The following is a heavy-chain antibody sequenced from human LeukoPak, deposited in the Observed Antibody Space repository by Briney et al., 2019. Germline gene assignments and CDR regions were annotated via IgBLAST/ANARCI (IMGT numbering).Heavy chain of an antibody. CDR1: GDSISSYH. CDR2: IYTSGGT. D-gene: IGHD6-6*01. CDR3: ARLTRLSTSPDRYYLDY. V-gene: IGHV4-4*09. J-gene: IGHJ4*02. Sequence: PSETLSLTCTVSGDSISSYHWSWIRQPPGKGLEWIGYIYTSGGTNYIPSLKGRVTISIDTSKNQFSLKLSSVTAADSAVYYCARLTRLSTSPDRYYLDYWGQGTLVTVSS.